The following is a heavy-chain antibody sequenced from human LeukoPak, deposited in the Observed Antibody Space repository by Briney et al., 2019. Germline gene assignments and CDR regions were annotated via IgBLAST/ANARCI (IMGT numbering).Heavy chain of an antibody. Sequence: ASVKVSCKASGYTFTGYYMHWVRQTPGQGLEWMGWINPDSGGTNYAQKFQGRVTMTRDTSISTAYMELSRLRSDDTAVYYCAGFPSGSLYYYYYGMDVWGQGTTVTVSS. CDR1: GYTFTGYY. CDR2: INPDSGGT. CDR3: AGFPSGSLYYYYYGMDV. J-gene: IGHJ6*02. V-gene: IGHV1-2*02. D-gene: IGHD3-10*01.